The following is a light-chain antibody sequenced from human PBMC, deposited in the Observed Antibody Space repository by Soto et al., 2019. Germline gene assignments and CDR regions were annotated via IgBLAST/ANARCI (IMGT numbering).Light chain of an antibody. CDR3: QQYDNWPPYT. Sequence: EIVMTQSPATLSVSPGDRATLSCRASQSVSSNLAWYQQKPGQAPRLLIYGASTRATGIPARFSGSGSGTEFTLTIPRLQSEDFAVYYCQQYDNWPPYTFGQGTKLEIK. CDR2: GAS. V-gene: IGKV3-15*01. CDR1: QSVSSN. J-gene: IGKJ2*01.